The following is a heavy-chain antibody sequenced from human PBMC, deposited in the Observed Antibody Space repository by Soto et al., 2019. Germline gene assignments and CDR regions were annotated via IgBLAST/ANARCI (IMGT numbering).Heavy chain of an antibody. Sequence: QLQLQESGPGLVEPSETLSLTCIVSGGSVSSSSYYWGWIRQPPGKGLEWIGSVDYRGRTYYSPSFDSXXTXSXXMSKNHFSLNLSSVTAADTAVYYCARIDSSGGLDSWGQGILVTVSS. CDR2: VDYRGRT. J-gene: IGHJ1*01. CDR1: GGSVSSSSYY. V-gene: IGHV4-39*02. D-gene: IGHD3-22*01. CDR3: ARIDSSGGLDS.